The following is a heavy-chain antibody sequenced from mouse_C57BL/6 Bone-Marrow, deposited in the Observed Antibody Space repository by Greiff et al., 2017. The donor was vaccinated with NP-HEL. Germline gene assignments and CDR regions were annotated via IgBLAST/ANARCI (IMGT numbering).Heavy chain of an antibody. CDR1: GYSITSGYY. V-gene: IGHV3-6*01. CDR2: ISYDGSN. Sequence: DVKLQESGPGLVKPSQSLSLTCSVTGYSITSGYYWNWIRQFPGNKLEWMGYISYDGSNNYNPSLKNRISITRDTSKNQFFLKLNSVTTEDTATYYCARRDSHWGQGTTLTVSS. D-gene: IGHD3-3*01. J-gene: IGHJ2*01. CDR3: ARRDSH.